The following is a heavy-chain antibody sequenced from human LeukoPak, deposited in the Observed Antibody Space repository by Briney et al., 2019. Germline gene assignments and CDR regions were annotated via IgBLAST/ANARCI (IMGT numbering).Heavy chain of an antibody. V-gene: IGHV4-4*07. CDR1: GASIRSYY. D-gene: IGHD2-2*03. CDR2: IYASGST. CDR3: ASGYFVHTFDF. J-gene: IGHJ4*02. Sequence: PSETLSLTCTVSGASIRSYYWNWLRQPAGKGLEWIGRIYASGSTNYSPSLKTRVTISIDTSKNQFSLKLTSVTAADTAIFYCASGYFVHTFDFWGQGTLGTVSS.